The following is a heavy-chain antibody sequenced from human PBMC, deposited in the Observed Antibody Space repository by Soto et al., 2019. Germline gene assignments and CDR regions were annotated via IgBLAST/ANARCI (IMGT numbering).Heavy chain of an antibody. J-gene: IGHJ4*02. D-gene: IGHD2-21*02. Sequence: GGSLRLSCAASGFTFRNFWMSLVRQAPGKGLEWVANIEEDGSDTYYVDSVKGRFTISRDDAKNSLFLQMNSLRVEDTAVYYCGSEPGRRAMTEEMIWGQGILVTVSS. CDR3: GSEPGRRAMTEEMI. V-gene: IGHV3-7*01. CDR1: GFTFRNFW. CDR2: IEEDGSDT.